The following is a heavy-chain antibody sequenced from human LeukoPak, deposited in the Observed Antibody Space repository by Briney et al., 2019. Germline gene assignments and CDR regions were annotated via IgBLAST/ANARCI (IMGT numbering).Heavy chain of an antibody. CDR3: TRVLYSSGWYGDHY. CDR2: ISGSGGST. Sequence: TGGSLRLSCAAAGFSFSSYAMCWVRQAPGKGLEWVSAISGSGGSTYYADSVKGRFTISRDNAKNSLYLQMSSLRAEDTAVYYCTRVLYSSGWYGDHYWGQGTLVTVSS. J-gene: IGHJ4*02. CDR1: GFSFSSYA. V-gene: IGHV3-23*01. D-gene: IGHD6-19*01.